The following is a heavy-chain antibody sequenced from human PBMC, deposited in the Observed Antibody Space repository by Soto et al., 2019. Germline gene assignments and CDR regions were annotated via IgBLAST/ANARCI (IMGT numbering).Heavy chain of an antibody. CDR1: GGSVSSVGYS. D-gene: IGHD3-22*01. Sequence: PSETLSLTCTVSGGSVSSVGYSWTWIRQPPGKGLEWIGYIYQSGSTSYNPSLKSRVIISVDRSKNQFSLKLSSVTAADTAVYYCARSSYDSSGAFDYWGQGTLVTVSS. V-gene: IGHV4-30-2*01. CDR3: ARSSYDSSGAFDY. J-gene: IGHJ4*02. CDR2: IYQSGST.